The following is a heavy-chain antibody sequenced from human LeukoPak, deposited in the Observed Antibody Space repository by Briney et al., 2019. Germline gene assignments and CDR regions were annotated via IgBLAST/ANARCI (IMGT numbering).Heavy chain of an antibody. V-gene: IGHV4-59*01. J-gene: IGHJ4*02. Sequence: SETLSLTCTVSGGSLSSYYWSWVREPPGEGLERSGYIYYSGGTNYNPSLTSRVTISVDTSKNLFSLKLSSATAADTAVYYCARVGIHYYGSGSYYPIWGQGTLVTVSS. CDR1: GGSLSSYY. D-gene: IGHD3-10*01. CDR3: ARVGIHYYGSGSYYPI. CDR2: IYYSGGT.